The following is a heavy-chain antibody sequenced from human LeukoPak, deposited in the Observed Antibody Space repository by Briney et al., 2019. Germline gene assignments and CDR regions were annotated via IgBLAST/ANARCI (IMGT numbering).Heavy chain of an antibody. J-gene: IGHJ4*02. D-gene: IGHD4-17*01. CDR1: GFTFSSYG. CDR3: AKDPSYGDYVGYFDY. V-gene: IGHV3-30*18. Sequence: PGRSLRLSCAASGFTFSSYGMHWGREAPGKGLEWVAVISYDGSNKYYADSVKGRFTISRDNSKNTLYLQMNSLRAEDTAVYYCAKDPSYGDYVGYFDYWGQGTLVTVSS. CDR2: ISYDGSNK.